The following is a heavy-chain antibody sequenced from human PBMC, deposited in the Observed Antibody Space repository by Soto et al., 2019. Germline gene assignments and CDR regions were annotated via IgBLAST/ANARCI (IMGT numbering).Heavy chain of an antibody. Sequence: GGSLRLSCAASGFTFSSYWMHWVRQAPGKGLVWVSRINSDGSSTSYADSVKGRFTISRDNAKNTLYLQMNSLRAEDTAVYYCASENYDYVWGSYRPPAYWGQGTLVTVS. CDR3: ASENYDYVWGSYRPPAY. CDR1: GFTFSSYW. CDR2: INSDGSST. J-gene: IGHJ4*02. V-gene: IGHV3-74*01. D-gene: IGHD3-16*02.